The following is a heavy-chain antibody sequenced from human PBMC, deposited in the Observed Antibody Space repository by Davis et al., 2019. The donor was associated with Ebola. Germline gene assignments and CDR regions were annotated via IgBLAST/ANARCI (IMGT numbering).Heavy chain of an antibody. D-gene: IGHD2-15*01. CDR2: INHSGST. J-gene: IGHJ5*02. CDR1: GGSFSAYY. CDR3: ARVRGYCSGGSCYSPRFDP. Sequence: MPSETLSLTCAVYGGSFSAYYWSWIRQPPGKGLEWIGEINHSGSTNYNPSLKSRVTISVDTSKNQFSLKLSSVTAADTAVYYCARVRGYCSGGSCYSPRFDPWGQGTLVTVSS. V-gene: IGHV4-34*01.